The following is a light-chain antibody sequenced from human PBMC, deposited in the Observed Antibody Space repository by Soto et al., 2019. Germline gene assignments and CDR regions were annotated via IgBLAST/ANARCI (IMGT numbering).Light chain of an antibody. CDR3: LQDNSYPRT. CDR2: GAS. J-gene: IGKJ1*01. CDR1: QGIRTE. V-gene: IGKV1-6*01. Sequence: AIQMTQSPSSLYASVXDRVTITXRASQGIRTELGWYQQKPGKAPRLLIYGASTLQGGVPSRFSYSGSGTDFTLTISSLQPEDFATYYCLQDNSYPRTLGQGTKVEIK.